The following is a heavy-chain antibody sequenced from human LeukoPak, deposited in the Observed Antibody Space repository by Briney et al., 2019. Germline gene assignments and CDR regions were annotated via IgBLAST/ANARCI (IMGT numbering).Heavy chain of an antibody. CDR1: GGSISSGDYY. V-gene: IGHV4-30-4*01. D-gene: IGHD3-16*02. Sequence: SETLSLTCTVSGGSISSGDYYWSWIRQPPGKGLEWIGYIYYSGSTYYNPSLKSRVTISVDTSKNQFSLKLSSVTAADTAVYYCARGPYDYVWGSYRHNPFDYWGQGTLVTVSS. J-gene: IGHJ4*02. CDR2: IYYSGST. CDR3: ARGPYDYVWGSYRHNPFDY.